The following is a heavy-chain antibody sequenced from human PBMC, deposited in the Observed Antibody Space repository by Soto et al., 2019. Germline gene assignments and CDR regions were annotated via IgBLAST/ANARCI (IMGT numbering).Heavy chain of an antibody. CDR1: GFTFSDHY. CDR3: ARVYGSGTGHFDC. CDR2: SRNKANSYTT. Sequence: GGSLRLSCAASGFTFSDHYMDWVRQAPGKGLEWVGRSRNKANSYTTEYAASVKGRFTISRDDSKNSLYLQMNSLKTEDTAVYYCARVYGSGTGHFDCWGQGTLVTVSS. V-gene: IGHV3-72*01. J-gene: IGHJ4*02. D-gene: IGHD3-10*01.